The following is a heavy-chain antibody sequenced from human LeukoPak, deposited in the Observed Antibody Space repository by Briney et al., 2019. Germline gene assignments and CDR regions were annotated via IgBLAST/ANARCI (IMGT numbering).Heavy chain of an antibody. Sequence: SDTLSLTCAVSGDSISRSDWWAWIRQPPGKGLEWLGNIYYSGRIYHNPSLQKRVIISVDSSKNQFSLRLASVTAVDTAVYYCAKTRSGTYYGDSFDVWGQGILVTVSS. J-gene: IGHJ3*01. V-gene: IGHV4-28*05. CDR1: GDSISRSDW. D-gene: IGHD1-26*01. CDR2: IYYSGRI. CDR3: AKTRSGTYYGDSFDV.